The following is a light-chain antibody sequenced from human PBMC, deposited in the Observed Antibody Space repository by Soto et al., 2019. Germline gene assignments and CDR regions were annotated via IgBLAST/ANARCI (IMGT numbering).Light chain of an antibody. CDR1: QGINSY. Sequence: DIQLTQSPSFLSASVGDRVTITCRASQGINSYLVWYQQKPGKPPKLLIYAASTLQSGGPSRFSGSGSGTVFTLTISSLHPEDFATYYCQQRNSYPPFFGPGTKVDIK. CDR3: QQRNSYPPF. V-gene: IGKV1-9*01. J-gene: IGKJ3*01. CDR2: AAS.